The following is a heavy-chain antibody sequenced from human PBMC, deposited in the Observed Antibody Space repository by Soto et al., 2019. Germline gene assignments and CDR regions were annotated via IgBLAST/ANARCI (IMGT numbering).Heavy chain of an antibody. J-gene: IGHJ4*02. D-gene: IGHD3-22*01. V-gene: IGHV3-30*14. CDR3: ARTPPYDSSGYYPNYFDY. Sequence: GGSLRLSCSVSGFTFRSHSMHWVRQAPGKGLEWLAVISFDGSNKYYADSVKGRFTISRDNSKNTLYLQMNSLRAEDTAVYYCARTPPYDSSGYYPNYFDYWGQGTLVTVSS. CDR2: ISFDGSNK. CDR1: GFTFRSHS.